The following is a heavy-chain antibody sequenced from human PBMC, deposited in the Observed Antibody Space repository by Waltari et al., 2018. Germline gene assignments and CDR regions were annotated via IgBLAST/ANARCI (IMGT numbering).Heavy chain of an antibody. Sequence: QVQLQQWGAGLLKPSETLSLTCAVYGGSFSGYYWSWIRQPPGKGLEWIGEINHSGSTNDNPSLKSRVTISVDTSKNQFSLKLSSVTAADTAVYYCARGRTIDMLGNYMDVWGKGTTVTVSS. J-gene: IGHJ6*03. V-gene: IGHV4-34*01. CDR2: INHSGST. D-gene: IGHD1-1*01. CDR3: ARGRTIDMLGNYMDV. CDR1: GGSFSGYY.